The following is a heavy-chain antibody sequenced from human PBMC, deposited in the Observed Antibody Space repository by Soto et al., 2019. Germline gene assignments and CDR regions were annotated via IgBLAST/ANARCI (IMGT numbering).Heavy chain of an antibody. J-gene: IGHJ4*02. CDR2: IRSKAYGGTT. D-gene: IGHD3-3*01. CDR1: GFTFGDYA. V-gene: IGHV3-49*03. Sequence: PGGSLRLSCTASGFTFGDYAMSWFRQAPGKGLEWVGCIRSKAYGGTTEYAASVKGRFTISRDDSKSIAYLQMNSLKTEDTSVYYCTRAMYYDFWSGYSDYWGQGTLVTVSS. CDR3: TRAMYYDFWSGYSDY.